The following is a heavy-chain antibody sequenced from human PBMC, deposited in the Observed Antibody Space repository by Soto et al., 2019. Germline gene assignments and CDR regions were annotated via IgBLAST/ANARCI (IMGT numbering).Heavy chain of an antibody. Sequence: SGPTLVNPTQTLTLTCTFSGFSLSTSGVGVGWIRQPPGKALEWLALIYWDDDKRYSPSLKSRLTITKDTSKNQVVLTKTNLDPVDTATYYCARFGELLIIDYWGQGTLVTVSS. V-gene: IGHV2-5*02. CDR2: IYWDDDK. CDR1: GFSLSTSGVG. D-gene: IGHD3-10*01. CDR3: ARFGELLIIDY. J-gene: IGHJ4*02.